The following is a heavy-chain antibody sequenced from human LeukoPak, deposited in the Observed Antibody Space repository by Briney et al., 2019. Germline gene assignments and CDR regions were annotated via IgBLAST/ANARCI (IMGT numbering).Heavy chain of an antibody. CDR2: VSASGGST. V-gene: IGHV3-23*01. CDR3: AKSLGDQGVIDY. Sequence: GGPLRLSCAASGFIFRNHAMHWVRQAPGQGLEWVSGVSASGGSTFNTDSVKGRFSISRDNSKNTLYLEMNSLRPEDTALYYCAKSLGDQGVIDYWGQGTLVTVSS. D-gene: IGHD3-10*01. CDR1: GFIFRNHA. J-gene: IGHJ4*02.